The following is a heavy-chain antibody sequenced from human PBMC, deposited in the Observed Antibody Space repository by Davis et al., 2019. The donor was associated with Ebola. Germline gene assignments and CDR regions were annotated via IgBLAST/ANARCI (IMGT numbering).Heavy chain of an antibody. CDR2: INPKTTGT. V-gene: IGHV1-2*06. J-gene: IGHJ5*02. CDR1: GYTFTGYH. Sequence: ASVKVSCKASGYTFTGYHVHWVRQAPGQGLEWIGRINPKTTGTHYAKDFQGRVTMTRDTSISAAYMELSSLRSEDTAVYYCARGPLWFGELLYSNWFDPWGQGTLVTVSS. D-gene: IGHD3-10*01. CDR3: ARGPLWFGELLYSNWFDP.